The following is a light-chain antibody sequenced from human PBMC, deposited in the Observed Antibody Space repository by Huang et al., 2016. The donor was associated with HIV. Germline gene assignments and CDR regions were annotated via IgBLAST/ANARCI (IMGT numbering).Light chain of an antibody. J-gene: IGKJ4*01. CDR1: QSLFFSSNKRSY. Sequence: DIVMTQSPDSLTVSLGERATINCRSSQSLFFSSNKRSYLAWYQKKPGQPPKLVISWASARESWVPDRFSGGGSETHFTLTINSLQAEDVAVYYCQQYYHNPLTFGGGTKVEI. CDR2: WAS. CDR3: QQYYHNPLT. V-gene: IGKV4-1*01.